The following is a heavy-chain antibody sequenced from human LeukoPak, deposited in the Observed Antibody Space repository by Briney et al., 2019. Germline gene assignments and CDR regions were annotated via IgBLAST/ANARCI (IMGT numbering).Heavy chain of an antibody. D-gene: IGHD6-25*01. CDR3: AREPIVAGAFDI. CDR1: GFTFSSYD. V-gene: IGHV3-13*01. Sequence: PGGSLRLSCAASGFTFSSYDMHWVRQATGKGLEWVSAIGTAGDTYYPGSVKGRFTISRENAKNSLYLQMNSLRARDTAVYYCAREPIVAGAFDIWGKGKMVTVSS. J-gene: IGHJ3*02. CDR2: IGTAGDT.